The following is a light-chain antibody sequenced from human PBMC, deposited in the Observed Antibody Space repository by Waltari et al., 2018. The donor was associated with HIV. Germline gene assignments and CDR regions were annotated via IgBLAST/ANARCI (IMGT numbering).Light chain of an antibody. V-gene: IGLV2-11*01. CDR2: DVT. J-gene: IGLJ2*01. CDR1: SSDVVSYAY. CDR3: CSYAGGYTLV. Sequence: QSTLTQPRSVSGSPGPSVTLSFPGTSSDVVSYAYVSLYQQHPGKAPKLIIYDVTTRPSGVPDRFSGSKSGNTASLTISGLQAGDESDFYCCSYAGGYTLVFGGGTKLTVL.